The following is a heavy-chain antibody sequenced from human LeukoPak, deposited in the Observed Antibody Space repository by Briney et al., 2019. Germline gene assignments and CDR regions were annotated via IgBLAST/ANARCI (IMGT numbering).Heavy chain of an antibody. D-gene: IGHD1-1*01. CDR3: ASAWSY. V-gene: IGHV3-74*01. CDR1: RFTFSSYW. J-gene: IGHJ4*02. Sequence: GGSLRLSCVASRFTFSSYWMHWVRQAPGKGLVWVSYISPDGSSTRYADSVKGRFTISRDNAKNTLYLQMNGLRAEDTAVYFCASAWSYWGQGTLVTVSS. CDR2: ISPDGSST.